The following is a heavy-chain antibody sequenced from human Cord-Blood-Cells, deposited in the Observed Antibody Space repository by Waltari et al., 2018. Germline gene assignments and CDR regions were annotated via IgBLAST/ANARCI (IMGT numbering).Heavy chain of an antibody. V-gene: IGHV4-39*07. CDR1: GGSIRSSSYY. Sequence: QLQLQESGPGLVKPSETLSLTCTVSGGSIRSSSYYWGWVRQPPGKGLEWIGSIYYSGSTYYNPSLKSRVTISVDTSKNQFSLKLSSVTAADTAVYYCARHALGGDRWVYWYFDLWGRGTLVTVSS. CDR3: ARHALGGDRWVYWYFDL. CDR2: IYYSGST. D-gene: IGHD2-21*01. J-gene: IGHJ2*01.